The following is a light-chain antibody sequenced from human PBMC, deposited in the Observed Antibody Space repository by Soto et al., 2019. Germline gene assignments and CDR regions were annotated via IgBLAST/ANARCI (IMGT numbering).Light chain of an antibody. CDR3: TSFARDISIV. J-gene: IGLJ2*01. V-gene: IGLV2-14*01. CDR2: EVS. Sequence: QSALTQPASVSGSPGQWITISCTGGTNDIGSYDYVSWYQQHPGKAPKLIISEVSNRPSGVSNRFSGSKSGNAASLTISGLQAEDEADYYCTSFARDISIVFGGGTKLTVL. CDR1: TNDIGSYDY.